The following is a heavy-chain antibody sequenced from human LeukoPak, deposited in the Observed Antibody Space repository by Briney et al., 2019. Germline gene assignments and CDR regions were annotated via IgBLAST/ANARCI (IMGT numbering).Heavy chain of an antibody. V-gene: IGHV3-66*01. CDR2: IYSGGST. CDR1: GLTVSSNY. Sequence: GGSLRLSCAGSGLTVSSNYMSWVRQAPGKGLEWVSVIYSGGSTYYADSVKGRFTISRDNSKNTLYLQMNSLRAEDTAVYYCAKDSIALWFGELYSYFDYWGQGTLVTVSS. CDR3: AKDSIALWFGELYSYFDY. J-gene: IGHJ4*02. D-gene: IGHD3-10*01.